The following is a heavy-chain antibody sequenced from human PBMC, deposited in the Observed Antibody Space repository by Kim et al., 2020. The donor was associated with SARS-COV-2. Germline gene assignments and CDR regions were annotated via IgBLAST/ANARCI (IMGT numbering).Heavy chain of an antibody. J-gene: IGHJ5*02. V-gene: IGHV3-48*02. D-gene: IGHD3-16*01. CDR2: ISSRGDPI. CDR1: GFTFSTYS. CDR3: AREGGHINWLYP. Sequence: GGSLRLSCAASGFTFSTYSMNWVRLAPGKGLEWIAYISSRGDPIFYADSVKGRFTISTDTAKTSLYLEMNSLRDDDTAVYYCAREGGHINWLYPWGQGTL.